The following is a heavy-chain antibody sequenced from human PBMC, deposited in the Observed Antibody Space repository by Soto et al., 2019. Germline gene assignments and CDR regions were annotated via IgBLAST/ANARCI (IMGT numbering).Heavy chain of an antibody. J-gene: IGHJ4*02. CDR2: INHSGST. D-gene: IGHD6-13*01. CDR1: GGSFSGYY. V-gene: IGHV4-34*01. CDR3: ARGESPAAGTADFDY. Sequence: SETLSLTCAVYGGSFSGYYWSWIRQPPGKGLEWIGEINHSGSTNYNPSLKSRVTISVDTSKNQFSLKLSSVTAADMAVYYCARGESPAAGTADFDYWGQGTLIT.